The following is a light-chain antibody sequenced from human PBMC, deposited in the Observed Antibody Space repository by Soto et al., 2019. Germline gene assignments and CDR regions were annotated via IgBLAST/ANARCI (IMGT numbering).Light chain of an antibody. Sequence: DNQLTQSPAFLSASVGDRVTITCRASQGISSYLAWYQQKPGKAPKLLIYAASTLQSGVPSRFSGSRSGTEDTLTISCLQPEDYATKYCQQLNSYSFTFGRGTEVDIK. CDR1: QGISSY. CDR3: QQLNSYSFT. V-gene: IGKV1-9*01. J-gene: IGKJ3*01. CDR2: AAS.